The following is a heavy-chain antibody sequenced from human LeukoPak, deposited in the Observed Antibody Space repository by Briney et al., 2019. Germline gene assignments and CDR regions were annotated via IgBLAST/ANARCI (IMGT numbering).Heavy chain of an antibody. V-gene: IGHV3-30*02. CDR2: IRYDGSNK. J-gene: IGHJ6*03. D-gene: IGHD3-3*01. CDR3: AKDGYYDFWSGYYTPYYYYYMDV. CDR1: GFTFSSYG. Sequence: GGSLRLSCAASGFTFSSYGMHWVRQAPGKGLEWVAFIRYDGSNKYYADSVKGRFTISRDNSKNTLYLQMNSLRAEDTAVYYCAKDGYYDFWSGYYTPYYYYYMDVWGKGTTVTVSS.